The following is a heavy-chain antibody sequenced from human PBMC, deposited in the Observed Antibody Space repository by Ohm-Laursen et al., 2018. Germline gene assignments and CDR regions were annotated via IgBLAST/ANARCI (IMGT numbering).Heavy chain of an antibody. CDR2: IRSKAYGGTT. CDR3: TREDVEMATIFWDY. Sequence: SLRLSCAASGFTFGDYAMSWFRQAPGKGLEWVGFIRSKAYGGTTEYAASVKGRFTISRDDSKSIAYLQMNSLKTEDTAVYYCTREDVEMATIFWDYWGQGTLVTVSS. J-gene: IGHJ4*02. CDR1: GFTFGDYA. V-gene: IGHV3-49*03. D-gene: IGHD5-24*01.